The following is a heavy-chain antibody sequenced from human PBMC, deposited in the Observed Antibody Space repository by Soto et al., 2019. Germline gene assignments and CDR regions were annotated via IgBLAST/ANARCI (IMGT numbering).Heavy chain of an antibody. Sequence: GSRRLSCAASGFTFSSYSMSWVLQAPGKGLEWVAGIGAGGRSRYYPDSVKGRFTISRDNSKNTLYLQMNNLRAEDTAVYYCADGGEWSFNFEYWGLGTLVTVSS. J-gene: IGHJ4*02. CDR2: IGAGGRSR. CDR3: ADGGEWSFNFEY. V-gene: IGHV3-23*01. D-gene: IGHD3-16*02. CDR1: GFTFSSYS.